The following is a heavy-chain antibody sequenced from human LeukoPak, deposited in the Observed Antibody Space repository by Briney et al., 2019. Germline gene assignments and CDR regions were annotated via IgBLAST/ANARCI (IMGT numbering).Heavy chain of an antibody. D-gene: IGHD2-15*01. CDR2: INPSGGST. CDR3: ARELKHPGYCSGGSCYIYGY. J-gene: IGHJ4*02. V-gene: IGHV1-46*01. CDR1: GYTFTSYY. Sequence: GASVKVSCKASGYTFTSYYMHWVRQAPGQGLERMGIINPSGGSTSYAQKFQGRVTMTRDTSTSTVYMELSSLRSEDTAVYYCARELKHPGYCSGGSCYIYGYWGQGTLVTVSS.